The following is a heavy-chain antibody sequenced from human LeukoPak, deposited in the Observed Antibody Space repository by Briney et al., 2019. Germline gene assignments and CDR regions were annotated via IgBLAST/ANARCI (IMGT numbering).Heavy chain of an antibody. V-gene: IGHV3-21*01. J-gene: IGHJ4*02. CDR2: ISGTSNYI. D-gene: IGHD1-26*01. CDR1: GFTFNIYS. CDR3: ARDSAWAFDY. Sequence: PGGSLRLSCAASGFTFNIYSMNWVRQAPGKGLEWVSSISGTSNYIYYADSVKGRFTISRDNAKNSLYLHMNSLRAEDTAVYYCARDSAWAFDYWGQGTLVTVSS.